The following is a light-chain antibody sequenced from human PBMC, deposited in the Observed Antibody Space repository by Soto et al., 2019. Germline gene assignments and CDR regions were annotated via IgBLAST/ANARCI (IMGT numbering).Light chain of an antibody. V-gene: IGKV1-6*01. CDR1: QDIRLD. Sequence: AIQMTQSPSSLSASVGDRVTITCRASQDIRLDLGWYQQKPGKAPKILIYTASNLQSGVPSRFSGSGSGTDFTLTISSLQPEDFATYYCLQHYKYPRTFGQGTKVEIK. CDR2: TAS. CDR3: LQHYKYPRT. J-gene: IGKJ1*01.